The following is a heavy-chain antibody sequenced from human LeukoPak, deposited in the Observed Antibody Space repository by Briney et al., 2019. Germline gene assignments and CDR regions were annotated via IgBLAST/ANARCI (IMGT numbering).Heavy chain of an antibody. J-gene: IGHJ4*02. CDR3: ARGVYYYDSSGYFQDY. Sequence: GASVKVSCKASGGTFSSYAISWVRQAPGQGLEWIGGIIPIFGTANYAQKFQGRVTITTDESTSTAYMELSSLRSEDTAVYYCARGVYYYDSSGYFQDYWGQGTLVTVSS. V-gene: IGHV1-69*05. CDR1: GGTFSSYA. CDR2: IIPIFGTA. D-gene: IGHD3-22*01.